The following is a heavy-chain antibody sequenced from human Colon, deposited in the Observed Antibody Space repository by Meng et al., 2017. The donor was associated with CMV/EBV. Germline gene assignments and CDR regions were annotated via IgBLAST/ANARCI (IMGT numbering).Heavy chain of an antibody. J-gene: IGHJ6*02. V-gene: IGHV3-7*01. CDR3: IRYSDVDNYFFGLDV. CDR1: GFSFTNYW. Sequence: GGSLRLSCAASGFSFTNYWMTWVRQAPGKGLEWVANINQHGTEKYYVDSVKGRFTISRDNAKNSLSLQINSLRVEDTAVYYCIRYSDVDNYFFGLDVWGQGTMVTVSS. D-gene: IGHD4-17*01. CDR2: INQHGTEK.